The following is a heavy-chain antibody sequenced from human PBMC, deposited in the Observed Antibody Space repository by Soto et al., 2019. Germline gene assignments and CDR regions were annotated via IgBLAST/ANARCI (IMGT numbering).Heavy chain of an antibody. Sequence: QVQLVQSGAEVKKPGASVKVSCKASGYTFTDFVIHWVRQAPGQRLEWMGWINAGNGNTKYSQKFQARVIFNRDTSASTAYLELSSLTSEDTAVYYCARDYPYCTGGSCLGYWGQGTLVIVSS. CDR3: ARDYPYCTGGSCLGY. CDR2: INAGNGNT. J-gene: IGHJ4*02. D-gene: IGHD2-15*01. CDR1: GYTFTDFV. V-gene: IGHV1-3*01.